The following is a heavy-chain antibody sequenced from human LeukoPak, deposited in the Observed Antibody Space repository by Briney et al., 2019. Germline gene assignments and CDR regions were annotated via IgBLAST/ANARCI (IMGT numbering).Heavy chain of an antibody. V-gene: IGHV1-2*02. D-gene: IGHD2-2*01. J-gene: IGHJ6*02. Sequence: ASVKVSCKASGYTFTGYYMHWVRQAPGQGLEWMGWINPNSGATNYAQKFQGRVTMTRDTSISTAYMELSRLRSDDTAVYYCASEPAAMAEVDYYYGMDVWGQGTTVTVSS. CDR1: GYTFTGYY. CDR2: INPNSGAT. CDR3: ASEPAAMAEVDYYYGMDV.